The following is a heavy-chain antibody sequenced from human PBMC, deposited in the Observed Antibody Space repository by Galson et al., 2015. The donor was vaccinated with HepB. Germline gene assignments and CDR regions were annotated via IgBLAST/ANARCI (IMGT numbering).Heavy chain of an antibody. D-gene: IGHD3-10*01. CDR1: GGTFSSYA. V-gene: IGHV1-69*04. CDR3: ARVRSTVVRGVSPSYYYYGMDV. J-gene: IGHJ6*02. CDR2: IIPVLGIA. Sequence: SVKVSCKASGGTFSSYAISWVRQAPGQGLEWMGRIIPVLGIANYAQKFQGRVTITADKSTSTAYMELRSLRSEDTAVYYCARVRSTVVRGVSPSYYYYGMDVWGQGPTVTVSS.